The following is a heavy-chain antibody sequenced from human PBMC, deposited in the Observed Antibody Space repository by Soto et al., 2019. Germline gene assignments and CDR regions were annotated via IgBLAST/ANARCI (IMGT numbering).Heavy chain of an antibody. D-gene: IGHD1-26*01. J-gene: IGHJ2*01. CDR1: GFTFSSYW. Sequence: EVQLVESGGGLVQPGGSLRLSCAASGFTFSSYWMHWVRQAPGKGLVWVSRINSDGSSTSYADSVKGRFTISRDNAKNTLYPQRNSLRAEDTAVYYCARAGSLNWYFELWARATLVTLSS. V-gene: IGHV3-74*01. CDR2: INSDGSST. CDR3: ARAGSLNWYFEL.